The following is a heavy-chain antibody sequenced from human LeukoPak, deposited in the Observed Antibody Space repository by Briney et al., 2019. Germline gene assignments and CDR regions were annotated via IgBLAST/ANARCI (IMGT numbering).Heavy chain of an antibody. CDR3: AKDQRAYYYDSSGLAFDY. Sequence: GGSLRLSCAASGFTFSSYGMHWVRQAPGKGLEWVAFIRYDGSNKYYADSVKGRFTISRDNSKNTLYLQMNSLRAEDTAVYYCAKDQRAYYYDSSGLAFDYWGQGTLVTVSS. D-gene: IGHD3-22*01. CDR1: GFTFSSYG. J-gene: IGHJ4*02. V-gene: IGHV3-30*02. CDR2: IRYDGSNK.